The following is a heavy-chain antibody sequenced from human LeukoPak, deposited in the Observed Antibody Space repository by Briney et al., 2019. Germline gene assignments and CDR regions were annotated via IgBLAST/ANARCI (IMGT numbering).Heavy chain of an antibody. Sequence: SETLSLTCAVYGGSFSGYYWSWIRQPPGKGLEWIGEINHSGSTNYNPSLKSRVTISVDTSKNQFSLKLSSVTAADTAVYYCARRSSIAARGGFDYWGQGTLVTVSS. CDR3: ARRSSIAARGGFDY. CDR1: GGSFSGYY. CDR2: INHSGST. D-gene: IGHD6-6*01. V-gene: IGHV4-34*01. J-gene: IGHJ4*02.